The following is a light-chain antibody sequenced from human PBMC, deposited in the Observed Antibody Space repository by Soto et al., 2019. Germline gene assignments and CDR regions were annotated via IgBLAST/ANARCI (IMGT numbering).Light chain of an antibody. V-gene: IGLV1-40*01. CDR1: SYNIGAGYD. J-gene: IGLJ3*02. CDR3: QSYDSSLSGSV. Sequence: QCVLTQPPSVSGAPGQRVTISCTGSSYNIGAGYDVHWYQQLPGTAPKLLIYGNSNRPSGVPDRFSGSKSGTSASLAITGLQAEDEADYYCQSYDSSLSGSVFGGGTKLTAL. CDR2: GNS.